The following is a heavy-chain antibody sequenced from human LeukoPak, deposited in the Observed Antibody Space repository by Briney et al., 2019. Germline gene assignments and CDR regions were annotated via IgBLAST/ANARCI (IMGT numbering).Heavy chain of an antibody. CDR3: ARGDHTYYDFWSGYYPQYFQH. Sequence: GGSLRLSCAASGFTVSSNYMSWVRQAPGKGLEWVANIKQDGGEKYYVDSVKGRFTISRDNAKNSLYLQMNSLRAEDTAVYYCARGDHTYYDFWSGYYPQYFQHWGQGTLVTVSS. D-gene: IGHD3-3*01. CDR2: IKQDGGEK. CDR1: GFTVSSNY. J-gene: IGHJ1*01. V-gene: IGHV3-7*01.